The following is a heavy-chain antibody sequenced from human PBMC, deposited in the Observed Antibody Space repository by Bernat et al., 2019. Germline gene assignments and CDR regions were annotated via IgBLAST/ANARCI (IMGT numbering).Heavy chain of an antibody. CDR3: ATAYCSGGSCYAACPPFDY. J-gene: IGHJ4*02. Sequence: ELQLVDSGGGLVKPGGSLRSSCAASGFTFSNVWMSWVRQAPGKRLELFGRIKSKTDGGTTDYAAPVKGRFTISRDNSNNTLDLQMNSLRTEDTAVYYCATAYCSGGSCYAACPPFDYWGQGTLVTVSS. D-gene: IGHD2-15*01. V-gene: IGHV3-15*01. CDR1: GFTFSNVW. CDR2: IKSKTDGGTT.